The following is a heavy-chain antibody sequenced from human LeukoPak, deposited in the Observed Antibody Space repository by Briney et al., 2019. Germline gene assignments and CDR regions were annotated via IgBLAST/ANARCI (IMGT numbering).Heavy chain of an antibody. V-gene: IGHV3-48*03. CDR1: GFTFSSYE. J-gene: IGHJ4*02. CDR2: ISSSGSTI. D-gene: IGHD6-19*01. Sequence: GGSLRLSCAASGFTFSSYEMNWVRQAPGKGLEWVSYISSSGSTIYYADSVKGRFTISRDNAKNSLYLQMNSLRAEDTAVYYCAREIAVAGAPFDYWGQGTLVTASS. CDR3: AREIAVAGAPFDY.